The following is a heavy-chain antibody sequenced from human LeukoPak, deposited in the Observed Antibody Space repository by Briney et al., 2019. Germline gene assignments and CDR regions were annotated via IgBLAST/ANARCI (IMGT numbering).Heavy chain of an antibody. CDR3: ARDYYDSSVGGYFDY. Sequence: ASVKVSCKASGYTFTSYGISWVRQAPGQGLEWMGWISAYNGNTNYAQKLQGRVTMTTDTSTSTAYMELRSLRSDDTAVYYCARDYYDSSVGGYFDYWGQGTLVTVSS. CDR2: ISAYNGNT. D-gene: IGHD3-22*01. J-gene: IGHJ4*02. CDR1: GYTFTSYG. V-gene: IGHV1-18*01.